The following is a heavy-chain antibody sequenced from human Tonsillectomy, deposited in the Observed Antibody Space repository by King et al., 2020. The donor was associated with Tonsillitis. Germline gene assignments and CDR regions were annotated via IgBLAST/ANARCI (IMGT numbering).Heavy chain of an antibody. J-gene: IGHJ5*01. CDR2: IDWADDK. Sequence: TLKKSGPALVKPTQTLTLTCTFSGFSLSTSGMSVSWIRQPPGEALEWLALIDWADDKYYSTSLKTRPTISKDTSKNQVVLTMTNMDPVDTATYYCAREWAAVDIGGFDFWGQGTLVTVSS. CDR1: GFSLSTSGMS. V-gene: IGHV2-70*01. D-gene: IGHD5-12*01. CDR3: AREWAAVDIGGFDF.